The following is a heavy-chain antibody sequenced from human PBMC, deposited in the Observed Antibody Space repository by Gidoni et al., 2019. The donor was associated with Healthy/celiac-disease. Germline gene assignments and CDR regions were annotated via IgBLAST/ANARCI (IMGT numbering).Heavy chain of an antibody. J-gene: IGHJ4*02. CDR1: GFTFSSYG. V-gene: IGHV3-30*18. D-gene: IGHD3-10*01. CDR3: AKPKGSDYYGSGSYFDY. Sequence: QFQLVESGGGVVQPGRSLRLPCAASGFTFSSYGMHWVRQAPGKGLEGWAVISNDGSNKYYADSVKGRFTISRDNSKNTLYLQMNSLRAEDTAVYYCAKPKGSDYYGSGSYFDYWGQGTLVTVSS. CDR2: ISNDGSNK.